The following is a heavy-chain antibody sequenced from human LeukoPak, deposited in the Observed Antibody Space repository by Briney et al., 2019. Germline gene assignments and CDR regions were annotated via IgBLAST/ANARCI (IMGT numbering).Heavy chain of an antibody. J-gene: IGHJ4*02. D-gene: IGHD1-1*01. CDR1: GFTFSSYA. V-gene: IGHV3-30*04. Sequence: PGGSLRLSCAASGFTFSSYAMHWVRQAPGKVLEWVAVISYDGSNKYYADSVTGRFTISRDNSKNTLYLQMNSLRAEDTAVYYCVKRWTGTTIGQQDYWGQGTLVTVSS. CDR2: ISYDGSNK. CDR3: VKRWTGTTIGQQDY.